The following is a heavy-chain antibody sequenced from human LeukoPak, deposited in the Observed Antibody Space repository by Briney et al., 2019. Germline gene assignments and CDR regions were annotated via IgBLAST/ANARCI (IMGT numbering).Heavy chain of an antibody. CDR3: AKDMDEWLVVVVAATYYYYGMDV. Sequence: GGSLRLSCAASGFTFSSYGMHWVRQAPGKGLEWVAVISYDGSNKYYADSVKGRFTISRDNSKNTLYLQMNSLRAEDTAVYYCAKDMDEWLVVVVAATYYYYGMDVWGQGTTVTVSS. V-gene: IGHV3-30*18. CDR2: ISYDGSNK. CDR1: GFTFSSYG. J-gene: IGHJ6*02. D-gene: IGHD2-15*01.